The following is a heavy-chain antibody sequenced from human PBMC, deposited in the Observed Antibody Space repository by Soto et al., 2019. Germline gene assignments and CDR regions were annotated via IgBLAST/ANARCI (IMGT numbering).Heavy chain of an antibody. CDR1: GFTFSSYS. Sequence: GGSLRLSCAASGFTFSSYSMNWVRQAPGKGLEWVSSISSSSSYIYYADSVKGRFTISRDNAKNSLYLQMNSLRAEDTAVYYCARDTRPIAARPPDSTYYYYYGMDVWGQGTTVTVSS. CDR2: ISSSSSYI. J-gene: IGHJ6*02. CDR3: ARDTRPIAARPPDSTYYYYYGMDV. D-gene: IGHD6-6*01. V-gene: IGHV3-21*01.